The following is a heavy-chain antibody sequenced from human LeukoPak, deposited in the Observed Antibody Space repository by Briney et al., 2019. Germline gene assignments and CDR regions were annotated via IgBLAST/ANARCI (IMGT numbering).Heavy chain of an antibody. CDR2: IYYSGST. J-gene: IGHJ6*02. CDR1: GFTFSSYA. CDR3: ARLVPAAIVGYYYYGMDV. V-gene: IGHV4-59*08. Sequence: GSLRLSCAASGFTFSSYAMSWIRQPPGKGLEWIGYIYYSGSTNYNPSLKSRVTISVDTSKNQFSLKLSSVTAADTAVYYCARLVPAAIVGYYYYGMDVWGQGTTVTVSS. D-gene: IGHD2-2*02.